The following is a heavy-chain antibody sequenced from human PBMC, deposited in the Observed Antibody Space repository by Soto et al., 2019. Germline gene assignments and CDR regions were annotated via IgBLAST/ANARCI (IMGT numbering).Heavy chain of an antibody. D-gene: IGHD2-15*01. J-gene: IGHJ5*02. CDR2: INPDNGNT. Sequence: QVQLVQSGAEVKKPGASVKISCKASGYTFTRYTMNWVRQAPGQRLEWMGCINPDNGNTKSSQKFQDRVIITRDTSASTAYMDLSSLRSDDTAVYYCARGIATGQLDPWGQGTLVTVSP. V-gene: IGHV1-3*01. CDR3: ARGIATGQLDP. CDR1: GYTFTRYT.